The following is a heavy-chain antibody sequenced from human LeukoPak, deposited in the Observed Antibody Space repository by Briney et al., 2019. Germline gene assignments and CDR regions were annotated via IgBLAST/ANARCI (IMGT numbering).Heavy chain of an antibody. D-gene: IGHD2-2*01. CDR3: ARAASRDIVVVPAAIDQQSSPFDY. CDR1: GGTFSSYA. CDR2: IIPILGIA. Sequence: SVKVSCKASGGTFSSYAISWVRQAPGQGIEWMGRIIPILGIANYAQKFQGRVTITADKSTSTAYMELSSLRSEDTAVYYCARAASRDIVVVPAAIDQQSSPFDYWGQGTLVTVSS. V-gene: IGHV1-69*04. J-gene: IGHJ4*02.